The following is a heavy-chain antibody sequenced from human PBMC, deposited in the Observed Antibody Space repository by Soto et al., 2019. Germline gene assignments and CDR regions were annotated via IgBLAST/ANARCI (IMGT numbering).Heavy chain of an antibody. D-gene: IGHD1-1*01. V-gene: IGHV1-69*04. CDR1: GGTFSSYT. Sequence: GASVKVSCKASGGTFSSYTISWVRQAPGQGLEWMGRIIPILGIANYARKFQGRVTITADRSTSTAFMELSSLRSEDTAVYYCARDTQGDWNPHYYFDYWGQGTLVTVSS. CDR3: ARDTQGDWNPHYYFDY. J-gene: IGHJ4*02. CDR2: IIPILGIA.